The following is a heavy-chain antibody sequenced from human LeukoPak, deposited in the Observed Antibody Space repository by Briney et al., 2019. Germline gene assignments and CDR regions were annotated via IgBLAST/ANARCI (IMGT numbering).Heavy chain of an antibody. D-gene: IGHD6-19*01. Sequence: PGGSLRLSCAASGFTVSSSYMSWVRQAPGKGLEWVSVIYNGGSTNYADSVKGRFTISRDNSKNTMDLQMNSLRAEDTAVYYCARASQWLAFDYWGQGILVTVSS. CDR2: IYNGGST. V-gene: IGHV3-66*01. CDR3: ARASQWLAFDY. J-gene: IGHJ4*02. CDR1: GFTVSSSY.